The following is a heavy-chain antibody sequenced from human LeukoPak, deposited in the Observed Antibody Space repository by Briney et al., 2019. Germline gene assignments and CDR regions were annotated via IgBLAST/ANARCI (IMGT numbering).Heavy chain of an antibody. V-gene: IGHV3-23*01. CDR1: GFTFSSYA. J-gene: IGHJ4*02. D-gene: IGHD3-10*01. Sequence: GGSLRLSCAASGFTFSSYAMSWVRQAPGKGLEWVSAISGSGGSTYYADSVKGRFTISRDNSKNALYLQMNSLRAEDTAVYYCAKPIIWFGELSNWGQGTLVTVSS. CDR2: ISGSGGST. CDR3: AKPIIWFGELSN.